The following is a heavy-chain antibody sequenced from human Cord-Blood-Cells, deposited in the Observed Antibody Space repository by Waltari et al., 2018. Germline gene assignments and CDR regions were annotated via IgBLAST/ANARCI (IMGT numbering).Heavy chain of an antibody. CDR3: ARGYYYDSSGYWPAIPYDY. V-gene: IGHV4-38-2*01. J-gene: IGHJ4*02. CDR1: GYSISSGYY. Sequence: QVQLQESGPGLVKPSETLSLTCAVSGYSISSGYYWGWIRPPPGQGLEWIGSIYHSGSTYYNPSLKSRVTISVDTSKNQFSLKLSSVTAADTAVYYCARGYYYDSSGYWPAIPYDYWGQGTLVTVSS. CDR2: IYHSGST. D-gene: IGHD3-22*01.